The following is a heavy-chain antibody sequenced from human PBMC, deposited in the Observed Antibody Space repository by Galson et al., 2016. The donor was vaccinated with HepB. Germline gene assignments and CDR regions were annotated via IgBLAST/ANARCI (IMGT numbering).Heavy chain of an antibody. CDR3: AKEGVPAGHYGLDV. V-gene: IGHV3-9*01. CDR1: GFRFDDYA. J-gene: IGHJ6*04. Sequence: SLRLSCAASGFRFDDYAMHWVRQAPGKGPEWVSGISWNSATIAYADSVKGRFTISRDNAQNSLYLQMNSVRPEDTALYYCAKEGVPAGHYGLDVWGKGATVIVSS. CDR2: ISWNSATI. D-gene: IGHD2-2*01.